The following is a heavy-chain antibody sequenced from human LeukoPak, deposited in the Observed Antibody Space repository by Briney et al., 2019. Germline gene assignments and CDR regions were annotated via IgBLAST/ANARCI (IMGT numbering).Heavy chain of an antibody. CDR3: ARGDTTTYGHHYYYYGMDV. D-gene: IGHD1-1*01. Sequence: SGTLSLTCAVYGGSFSGYYWSWIRQPPGKGLEWIGEINHSGSTNYNPSLKSRVTISVDTSKNQFSLKLSSVTAADTAVYYCARGDTTTYGHHYYYYGMDVWGQGTTVTVSS. J-gene: IGHJ6*02. CDR2: INHSGST. V-gene: IGHV4-34*01. CDR1: GGSFSGYY.